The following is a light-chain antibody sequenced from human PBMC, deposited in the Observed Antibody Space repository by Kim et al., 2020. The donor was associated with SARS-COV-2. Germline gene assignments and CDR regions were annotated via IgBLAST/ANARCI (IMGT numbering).Light chain of an antibody. Sequence: PGGTATLTCGSNTGAVDSGHSPYWIQKKPGRAHRTLIYDTSNTQSWTPARFSGSLLGDKAAVTLSGAQPEDEADYYCLLSYGDTWVFGGGTKLTVL. V-gene: IGLV7-46*01. CDR2: DTS. CDR1: TGAVDSGHS. J-gene: IGLJ3*02. CDR3: LLSYGDTWV.